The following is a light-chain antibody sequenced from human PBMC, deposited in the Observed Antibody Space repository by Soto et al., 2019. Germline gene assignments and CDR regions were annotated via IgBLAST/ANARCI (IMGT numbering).Light chain of an antibody. CDR1: HSISVW. Sequence: DIQMTQSPSTLSSSVGDRVTITCRASHSISVWLAWYQQKPGKAPKLLIYQASTLESGVPSRFIGRGSGTDFTLTISSLQPDDFATYYCQQYYTYPYTFGQGTKLEIK. V-gene: IGKV1-5*03. CDR3: QQYYTYPYT. J-gene: IGKJ2*01. CDR2: QAS.